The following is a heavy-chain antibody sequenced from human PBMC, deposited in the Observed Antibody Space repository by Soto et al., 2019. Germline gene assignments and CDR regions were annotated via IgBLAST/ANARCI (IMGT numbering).Heavy chain of an antibody. CDR1: GFTFSNAW. D-gene: IGHD3-22*01. CDR3: TTEARITMIVVANF. Sequence: GGSLRLSCAASGFTFSNAWMSWVRQAPGKGLEWVGRIKSKTDGGTTDYAAPVKGRFTISRDDSKNTLYLQMNSLKTEDTAVYYCTTEARITMIVVANFWGQGTLVTVSS. J-gene: IGHJ4*01. V-gene: IGHV3-15*01. CDR2: IKSKTDGGTT.